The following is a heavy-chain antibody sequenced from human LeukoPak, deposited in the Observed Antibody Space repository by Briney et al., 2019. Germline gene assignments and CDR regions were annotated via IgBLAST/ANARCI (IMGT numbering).Heavy chain of an antibody. D-gene: IGHD6-13*01. CDR2: ISAYNGNT. J-gene: IGHJ4*02. CDR3: ARVVVRYSSSWSLFDY. V-gene: IGHV1-18*01. CDR1: GYTFTSYG. Sequence: ASVKVSCKASGYTFTSYGISWVRQAPGQGLEWMGWISAYNGNTNYAQKLQGRVTMTTDTSTSTAYMELRSLRSDDTAVYYCARVVVRYSSSWSLFDYWGQGTLVTVSS.